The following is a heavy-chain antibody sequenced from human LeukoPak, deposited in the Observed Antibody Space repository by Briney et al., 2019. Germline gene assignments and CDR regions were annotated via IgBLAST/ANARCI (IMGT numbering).Heavy chain of an antibody. J-gene: IGHJ6*04. D-gene: IGHD3-3*01. CDR2: IYTSGST. Sequence: SETLSLTCTVSGGSISSYYWSWIRQPAGKGREGIGRIYTSGSTTYNPSLKSRVTMSVETSKNQFSLKLSSVTAADTAVYYCARTADFWRGYLAFWGKGTTVTVSS. CDR3: ARTADFWRGYLAF. V-gene: IGHV4-4*07. CDR1: GGSISSYY.